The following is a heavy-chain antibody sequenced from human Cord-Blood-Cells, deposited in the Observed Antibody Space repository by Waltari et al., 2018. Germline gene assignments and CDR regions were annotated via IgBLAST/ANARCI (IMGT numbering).Heavy chain of an antibody. CDR2: ISYDGSNK. V-gene: IGHV3-30*04. J-gene: IGHJ4*02. CDR1: GFTFISYA. CDR3: ARAGGLVYFDY. Sequence: QVQLVESGGGVVQPGRSLRLSCAASGFTFISYAFHWVRQAPGKGLEWVAVISYDGSNKYYADSAKGRFTISRDNSKNTLYLQMNSLRAEDTAVYYCARAGGLVYFDYWGQGTLVTVSS. D-gene: IGHD2-8*02.